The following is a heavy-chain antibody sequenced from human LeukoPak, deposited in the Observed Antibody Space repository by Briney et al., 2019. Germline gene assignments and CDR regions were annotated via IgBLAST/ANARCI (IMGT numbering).Heavy chain of an antibody. J-gene: IGHJ3*02. CDR1: GFTFSSYA. CDR2: ITGSGGST. CDR3: AKDGTWIQLAFDI. D-gene: IGHD5-18*01. Sequence: GGSLRLSCAASGFTFSSYAMSWVRQAPGKGLEWVSAITGSGGSTYYTDSVKGRFTISRDSSKNTLYLQMNSLRAEDTAVYYCAKDGTWIQLAFDIWGQGTMVTVSS. V-gene: IGHV3-23*01.